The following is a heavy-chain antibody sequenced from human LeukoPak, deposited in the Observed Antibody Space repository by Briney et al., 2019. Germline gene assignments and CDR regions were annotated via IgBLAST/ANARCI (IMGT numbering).Heavy chain of an antibody. V-gene: IGHV4-39*01. CDR1: GGSISSSSYY. Sequence: SETLSLTCTVSGGSISSSSYYWGWIRQPPGKGLEWIGSIYYSGGTYYNPSLKSRVTISVDTSKNQFSLKLSSVTAADTAVYYCARLAGKGGLVRGYYGMDVWGQGTTVTVSS. D-gene: IGHD6-19*01. J-gene: IGHJ6*02. CDR2: IYYSGGT. CDR3: ARLAGKGGLVRGYYGMDV.